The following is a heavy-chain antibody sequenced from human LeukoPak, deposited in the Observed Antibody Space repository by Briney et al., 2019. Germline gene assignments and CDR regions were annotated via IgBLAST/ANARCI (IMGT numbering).Heavy chain of an antibody. D-gene: IGHD3-9*01. J-gene: IGHJ3*02. V-gene: IGHV3-30-3*01. CDR2: ISYDGNNK. Sequence: GGSPRLSCSASGFTFSSYALHWVRRAPGKGLEWVAVISYDGNNKYYAGSVKGRFTISRDNSKNTLYLQMNSLRAEDTAVYYCARSEERYYDILTGYYVGGFDIWGQGTMVTVSS. CDR1: GFTFSSYA. CDR3: ARSEERYYDILTGYYVGGFDI.